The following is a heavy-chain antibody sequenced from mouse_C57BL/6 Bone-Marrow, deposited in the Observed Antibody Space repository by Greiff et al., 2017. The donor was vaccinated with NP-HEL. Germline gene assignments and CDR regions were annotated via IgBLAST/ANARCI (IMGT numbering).Heavy chain of an antibody. J-gene: IGHJ3*01. CDR3: AFYDYAWFAY. CDR2: IDPENGDT. CDR1: GFNIKDDY. Sequence: ESGAELVRPGASVKLSCTASGFNIKDDYMHWVKQRPEQGLEWIGWIDPENGDTEYASKFQGKATITADTSSNTAYLQLSSLTSEDTAVYYCAFYDYAWFAYWGQGTLVTVSA. V-gene: IGHV14-4*01. D-gene: IGHD2-4*01.